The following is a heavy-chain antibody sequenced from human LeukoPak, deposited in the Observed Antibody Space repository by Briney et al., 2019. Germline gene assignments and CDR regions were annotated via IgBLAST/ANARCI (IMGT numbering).Heavy chain of an antibody. CDR3: ARDLIHYDSSGYSATGGY. J-gene: IGHJ4*02. CDR2: IKQDGSEK. Sequence: SGGSLGLSCAASGFTFSSYWMSWVRQAPGKGLEWVANIKQDGSEKYYVDSVKGRFTISRDNAKNSLYLQMNSLRAEDTAVYYCARDLIHYDSSGYSATGGYWGQGTLVTVSS. CDR1: GFTFSSYW. D-gene: IGHD3-22*01. V-gene: IGHV3-7*01.